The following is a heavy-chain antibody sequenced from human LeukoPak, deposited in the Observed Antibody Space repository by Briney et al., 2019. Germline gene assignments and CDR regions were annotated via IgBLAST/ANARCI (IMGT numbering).Heavy chain of an antibody. CDR1: GFPFSHYA. V-gene: IGHV3-30*18. J-gene: IGHJ4*02. CDR2: ISYDGTNK. Sequence: GRSLRLSCAASGFPFSHYAMHWVRQAPGKGLECVAVISYDGTNKYYAASVKGRFTISRDNSKNALYLQMNSLRAEDTAVYYCAKGGYYERPWYFDYWGQGTLVTVSS. CDR3: AKGGYYERPWYFDY. D-gene: IGHD3-22*01.